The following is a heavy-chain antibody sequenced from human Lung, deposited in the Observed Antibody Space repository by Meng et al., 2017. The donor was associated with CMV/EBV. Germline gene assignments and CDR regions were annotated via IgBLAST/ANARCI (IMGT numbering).Heavy chain of an antibody. J-gene: IGHJ4*01. CDR2: TWSGRGT. D-gene: IGHD5-12*01. V-gene: IGHV4-61*01. CDR3: ATLIAGYGGGGS. Sequence: GSLRLXCIVSGGSVSDGNYHWNWVRQPPGKGLEWIGQTWSGRGTYYSLSLESRLTISVDTSKNQFSLHLTSVTAADTAIYYCATLIAGYGGGGSWGQGTLVTVSS. CDR1: GGSVSDGNYH.